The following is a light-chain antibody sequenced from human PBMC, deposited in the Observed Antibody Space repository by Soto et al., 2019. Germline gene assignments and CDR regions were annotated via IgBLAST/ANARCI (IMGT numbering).Light chain of an antibody. Sequence: DIQMTQSPSSLSASVGYRFTITCQASQDISNYLNWYQQKPGKAPKLLIYDASNLETGVPSRFSGSGSGTDFTFTISSLQPEDIATYYCQQYSHLITFGQGTRLEIK. J-gene: IGKJ5*01. CDR2: DAS. CDR3: QQYSHLIT. V-gene: IGKV1-33*01. CDR1: QDISNY.